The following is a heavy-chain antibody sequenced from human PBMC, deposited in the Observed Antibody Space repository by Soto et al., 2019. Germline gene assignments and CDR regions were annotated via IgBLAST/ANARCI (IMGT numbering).Heavy chain of an antibody. CDR2: ISYNGNT. D-gene: IGHD1-26*01. CDR3: AKMERSKEGLSVYYFDY. CDR1: GVSINNYY. V-gene: IGHV4-59*03. Sequence: SETLSLTCTVSGVSINNYYWSWIRQAPGKGLEWIGYISYNGNTNYNPSLKSRITISGVTSKNQFSLNLTSVTAADTAVYYCAKMERSKEGLSVYYFDYWGQGTLVTVSS. J-gene: IGHJ4*02.